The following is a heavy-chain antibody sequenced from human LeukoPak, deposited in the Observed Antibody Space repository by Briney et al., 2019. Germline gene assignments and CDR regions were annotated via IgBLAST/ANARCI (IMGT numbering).Heavy chain of an antibody. CDR2: IYPGDSAT. D-gene: IGHD6-19*01. V-gene: IGHV5-51*01. Sequence: GESLKISRKASRYSFTSDWIGWVRQMPGKGLEWMGIIYPGDSATRYSPSFQGQVTISADKSISTAFLQWSSLKASDTAIYYCASRSVGVTGSGWYGLYWGQGALVTVSS. CDR3: ASRSVGVTGSGWYGLY. CDR1: RYSFTSDW. J-gene: IGHJ4*02.